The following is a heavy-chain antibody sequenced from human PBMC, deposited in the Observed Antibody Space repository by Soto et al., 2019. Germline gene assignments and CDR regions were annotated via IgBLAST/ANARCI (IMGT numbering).Heavy chain of an antibody. CDR2: IWYDGSNK. CDR3: ARDESVDTAMVTVMGLMDV. V-gene: IGHV3-33*01. CDR1: GFTFSSYG. Sequence: GGSLRLSCAASGFTFSSYGMHWVRQAPGKGLEWVAVIWYDGSNKYYADSVKGRFTISRDNSKNTLYLQMNSLRAEDTAVYYCARDESVDTAMVTVMGLMDVWGQGTTVTVSS. D-gene: IGHD5-18*01. J-gene: IGHJ6*02.